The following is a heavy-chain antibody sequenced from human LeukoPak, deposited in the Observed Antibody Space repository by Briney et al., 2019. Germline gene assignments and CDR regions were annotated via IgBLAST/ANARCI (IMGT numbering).Heavy chain of an antibody. CDR2: INWNGGST. D-gene: IGHD6-6*01. CDR1: GFTFDDYG. J-gene: IGHJ4*02. CDR3: ARGYSSSSANNFDY. V-gene: IGHV3-20*04. Sequence: GGSLRLSRAASGFTFDDYGMSWVRQAPGKGLEWVSGINWNGGSTGYADSVKGRFTISRDNAKNSLYLQMNSLRAEDTALYYCARGYSSSSANNFDYWGQGTLVTVSS.